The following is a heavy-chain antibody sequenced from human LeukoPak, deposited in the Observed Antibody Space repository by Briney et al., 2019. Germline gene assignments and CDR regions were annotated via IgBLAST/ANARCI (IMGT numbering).Heavy chain of an antibody. CDR2: ISPNTGDT. CDR1: GYSFTYYY. J-gene: IGHJ6*04. CDR3: ASPRYNWNYPDV. V-gene: IGHV1-2*02. Sequence: ASVKVSFKASGYSFTYYYLHWVRQAPGQGLEWMGWISPNTGDTNYAQKFQGRVTMTSDTFISSAYMEVSRLTTDDTAVYYCASPRYNWNYPDVWGKGTTVTVSS. D-gene: IGHD1-7*01.